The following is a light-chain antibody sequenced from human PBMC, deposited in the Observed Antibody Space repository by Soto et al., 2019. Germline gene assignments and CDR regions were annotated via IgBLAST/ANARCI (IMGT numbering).Light chain of an antibody. Sequence: IQKTQSPSSPFSSFGEKITITCRASQGVRDDVGWYQQKPGKAPKLLIYSASTLQSGVPSRFSVSGSGTDFTLTISGLQPEDFATYYCLQESNYPLTFGGGTKVDIK. J-gene: IGKJ4*01. CDR1: QGVRDD. V-gene: IGKV1-6*02. CDR3: LQESNYPLT. CDR2: SAS.